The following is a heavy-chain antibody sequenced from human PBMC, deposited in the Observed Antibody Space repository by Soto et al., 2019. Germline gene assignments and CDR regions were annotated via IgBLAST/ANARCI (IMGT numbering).Heavy chain of an antibody. CDR3: ASSRAGGSGSYFDY. V-gene: IGHV1-18*01. D-gene: IGHD2-15*01. Sequence: QVQLVQSGAEVRKPGASVKVSCKASGYTFTSYGLTWVRQAPGQGLEWMGWISAHNGNTNYAQKLQGRVTMTTDTSTSTASMELRSLRSDDTPVYYCASSRAGGSGSYFDYWGQGTLVTVSS. CDR2: ISAHNGNT. CDR1: GYTFTSYG. J-gene: IGHJ4*02.